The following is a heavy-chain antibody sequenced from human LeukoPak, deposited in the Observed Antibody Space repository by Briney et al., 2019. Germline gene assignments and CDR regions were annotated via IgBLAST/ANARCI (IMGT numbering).Heavy chain of an antibody. CDR3: AKALTGEDYGMDV. Sequence: PGGSLRLSCAASGFTLRNYAMSWVRQAPGKGLDWVSVIAGSGGGTYYADSVKGRFTISRDTSKNTLYLQMNSLRAEDTAVYYCAKALTGEDYGMDVWGQGTTVTVSS. V-gene: IGHV3-23*01. CDR2: IAGSGGGT. J-gene: IGHJ6*02. CDR1: GFTLRNYA. D-gene: IGHD2-15*01.